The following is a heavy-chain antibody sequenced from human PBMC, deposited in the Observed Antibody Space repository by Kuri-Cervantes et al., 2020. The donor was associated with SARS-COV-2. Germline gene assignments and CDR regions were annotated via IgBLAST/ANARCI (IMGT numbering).Heavy chain of an antibody. Sequence: GGSLRLSCKGSGYRFTGYWNGWVRQKPGQGLEWMGIVYPGDSDTRYSPSFQGQVTISADKSISTAYLQWSSLKASDTAMYYCARRRENFYLNNRFDPWGQGTLVTVSS. D-gene: IGHD2/OR15-2a*01. CDR3: ARRRENFYLNNRFDP. CDR1: GYRFTGYW. CDR2: VYPGDSDT. V-gene: IGHV5-51*01. J-gene: IGHJ5*02.